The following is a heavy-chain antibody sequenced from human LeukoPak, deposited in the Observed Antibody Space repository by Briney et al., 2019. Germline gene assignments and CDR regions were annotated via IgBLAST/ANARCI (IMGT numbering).Heavy chain of an antibody. J-gene: IGHJ4*02. CDR1: GFTFSSYA. CDR3: AKVKYSYGYGVSDY. D-gene: IGHD5-18*01. CDR2: ISGSGGGT. Sequence: PGGSLRLSCAASGFTFSSYAMSWVRQAPGKGLEWVSAISGSGGGTYYADSVKGRFTISRDNSKNTLYLQMNSLRAEDTAVYYCAKVKYSYGYGVSDYWGQGTLVTVSS. V-gene: IGHV3-23*01.